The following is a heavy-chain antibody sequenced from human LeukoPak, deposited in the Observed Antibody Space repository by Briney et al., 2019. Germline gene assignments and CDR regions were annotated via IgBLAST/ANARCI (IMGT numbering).Heavy chain of an antibody. V-gene: IGHV3-48*04. CDR3: ARRLATIEDY. J-gene: IGHJ4*02. Sequence: GGSLRLSCAASGFTFSSYSMDWVRQAPGKGLEWVSYISSSSSTIYYADSVKGRFTISRDNAKNSLYLQMNSLRAEDTAVYYCARRLATIEDYWGQGTLITVSS. CDR2: ISSSSSTI. CDR1: GFTFSSYS. D-gene: IGHD5-24*01.